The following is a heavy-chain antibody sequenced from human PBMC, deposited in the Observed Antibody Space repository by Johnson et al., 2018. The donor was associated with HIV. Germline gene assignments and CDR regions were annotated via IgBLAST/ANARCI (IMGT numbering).Heavy chain of an antibody. V-gene: IGHV3-53*01. CDR1: GFTVSSNY. J-gene: IGHJ3*02. D-gene: IGHD3-22*01. CDR2: IYGGGSGGRT. Sequence: VQLVESGGGLIQPGGSLRLSCAASGFTVSSNYMSWVRQAPGKGLEWVSVIYGGGSGGRTDYADSVKGRFTVSRDSSKNTLYLQMNSLRAEDTAVYYCAKGTYYYDSSGYNDAFDMWGQGTMVTVSS. CDR3: AKGTYYYDSSGYNDAFDM.